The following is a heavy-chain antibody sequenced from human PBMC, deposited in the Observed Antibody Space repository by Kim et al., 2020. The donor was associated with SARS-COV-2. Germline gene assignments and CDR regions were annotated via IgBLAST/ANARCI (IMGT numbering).Heavy chain of an antibody. V-gene: IGHV7-4-1*02. CDR1: GYTFTSYA. Sequence: ASVKVSCKASGYTFTSYAMNWVRQAPGQGLEWMGWINTNTGNPTYAQGFTGRFVFSLDTSVSTAYLQISSLKAEDTAVYYCARDVDIVATITGWFDPWGQGTLVTVSS. D-gene: IGHD5-12*01. CDR3: ARDVDIVATITGWFDP. J-gene: IGHJ5*02. CDR2: INTNTGNP.